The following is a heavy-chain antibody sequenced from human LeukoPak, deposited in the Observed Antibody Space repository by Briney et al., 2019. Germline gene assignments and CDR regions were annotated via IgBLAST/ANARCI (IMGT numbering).Heavy chain of an antibody. V-gene: IGHV3-48*03. J-gene: IGHJ3*01. Sequence: GGSLPLSCTASGFTFSSYEMNWVRQAPGKGLEWVSYIWSSGSPTHYADSVKGRFTISRDNAKNSLYLQMSSLRADDTAVYYCARELTDVAGDGLDVWGQGAMVTVSS. CDR3: ARELTDVAGDGLDV. CDR1: GFTFSSYE. D-gene: IGHD5-12*01. CDR2: IWSSGSPT.